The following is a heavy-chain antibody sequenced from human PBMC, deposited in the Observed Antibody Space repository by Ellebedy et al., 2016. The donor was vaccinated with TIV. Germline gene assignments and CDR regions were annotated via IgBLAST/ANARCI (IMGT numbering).Heavy chain of an antibody. CDR2: IYFSGSS. CDR3: VRWVGHFDF. V-gene: IGHV4-59*01. D-gene: IGHD1-26*01. Sequence: MPSETLSLTCTVSGVSISGFHWTWIRQPPGKGLEWIGYIYFSGSSNYNPSLKSRATMSVDTSKNQFSLKLSPVTAADTAVYYCVRWVGHFDFWGQGTLVTVSS. J-gene: IGHJ4*02. CDR1: GVSISGFH.